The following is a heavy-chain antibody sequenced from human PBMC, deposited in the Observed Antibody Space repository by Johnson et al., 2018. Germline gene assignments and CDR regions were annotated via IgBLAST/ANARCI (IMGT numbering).Heavy chain of an antibody. D-gene: IGHD2-8*01. CDR1: GFTFGDYV. V-gene: IGHV3-9*01. CDR3: AKDEGGSNAGYFQH. CDR2: ISWDSGNI. J-gene: IGHJ1*01. Sequence: VQLVQSGGGLVQPGRSLRLSCVASGFTFGDYVMHWVRQVPGKGLEWVSGISWDSGNIGYGDSVKGRFTISRDTAKNSLYLQMNSLRAEDTALYYCAKDEGGSNAGYFQHWGQGTLVIVSS.